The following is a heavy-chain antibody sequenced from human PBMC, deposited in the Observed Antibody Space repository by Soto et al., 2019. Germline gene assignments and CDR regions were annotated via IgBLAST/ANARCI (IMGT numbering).Heavy chain of an antibody. D-gene: IGHD3-10*01. J-gene: IGHJ4*02. CDR3: ARIYGFGELFVFDY. CDR2: IFSNDEK. Sequence: QVTLKESGPVLVKPTETLTLTCTVSGFSFNNPRVGVSWIRQPPGKALEWLAHIFSNDEKSYSTSLKSGLTISKDTSKSQVVLTMTNVDPVDTATYYCARIYGFGELFVFDYWGQGTLVTVSS. CDR1: GFSFNNPRVG. V-gene: IGHV2-26*01.